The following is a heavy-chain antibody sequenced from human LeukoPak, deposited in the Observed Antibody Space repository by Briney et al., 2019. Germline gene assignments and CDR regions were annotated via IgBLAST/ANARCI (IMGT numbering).Heavy chain of an antibody. D-gene: IGHD1-26*01. J-gene: IGHJ4*02. V-gene: IGHV3-74*01. CDR1: GFTFSSYW. CDR3: ARSRSSGLDS. CDR2: INGDRSTT. Sequence: PGGSLRLSCAASGFTFSSYWMHWVRQAPRKGLVWVSRINGDRSTTSYADSVKGRFTISRDNAKNTLYLQMNSLRVEDTAVYYCARSRSSGLDSWGQGTLVTVSS.